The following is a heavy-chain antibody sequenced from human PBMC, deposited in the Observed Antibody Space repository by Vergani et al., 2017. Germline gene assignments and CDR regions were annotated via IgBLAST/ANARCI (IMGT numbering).Heavy chain of an antibody. D-gene: IGHD2-15*01. CDR1: GFTFSSYG. CDR2: IRYDGSNK. Sequence: QVQLVESGGGVVQPGGSLRLSCAASGFTFSSYGVHWVRQAPGKGLEWVAFIRYDGSNKYYADSVKGRFTISRDNSKNTLYLQMNSLRAEDTALYYCAKDPGYCSGGSCSGYWGQGTLVTVSS. CDR3: AKDPGYCSGGSCSGY. V-gene: IGHV3-30*02. J-gene: IGHJ4*02.